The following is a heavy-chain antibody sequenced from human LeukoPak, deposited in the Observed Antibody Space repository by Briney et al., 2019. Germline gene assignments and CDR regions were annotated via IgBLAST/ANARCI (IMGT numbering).Heavy chain of an antibody. CDR2: IWSDGSNR. J-gene: IGHJ4*01. V-gene: IGHV3-33*01. CDR1: GFIFSHYG. D-gene: IGHD4-11*01. Sequence: PGGSLRLSCAASGFIFSHYGMHWVRQAPGKGLGWGAVIWSDGSNRFYAGSVKGRFTISRDNSQNTLFLQMNSLRAEDTAMYYCARDAQRGFDYSNSLEYWGHGTLVTVSS. CDR3: ARDAQRGFDYSNSLEY.